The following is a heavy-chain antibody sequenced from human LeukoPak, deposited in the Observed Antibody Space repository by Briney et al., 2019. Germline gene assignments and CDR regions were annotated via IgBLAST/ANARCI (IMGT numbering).Heavy chain of an antibody. D-gene: IGHD6-13*01. CDR2: FDPVDGET. CDR3: AREVSSSLDY. V-gene: IGHV1-24*01. Sequence: GASVKVSCKVSGHTLSELSMHWVRQAPGEGLEWMGGFDPVDGETIYAQKFQGRVSMTEDTSTDTAYMELSSLRSEDTAVYYCAREVSSSLDYWGQGTLVTVSS. J-gene: IGHJ4*02. CDR1: GHTLSELS.